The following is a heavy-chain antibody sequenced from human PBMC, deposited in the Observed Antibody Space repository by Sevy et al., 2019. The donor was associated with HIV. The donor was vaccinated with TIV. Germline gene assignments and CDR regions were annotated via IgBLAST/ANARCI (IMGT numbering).Heavy chain of an antibody. CDR3: AKVLNAQIDTDDTFDI. J-gene: IGHJ3*02. D-gene: IGHD3-9*01. Sequence: GGSLRLSCKGTGFSLINYAIHWVRQAPGKGLEWVAVMTFDGSNQYYADSVKGRFTISRDTSTNTVYLQMNSLRADDTALYDCAKVLNAQIDTDDTFDIWGLGTMVTVSS. V-gene: IGHV3-33*05. CDR2: MTFDGSNQ. CDR1: GFSLINYA.